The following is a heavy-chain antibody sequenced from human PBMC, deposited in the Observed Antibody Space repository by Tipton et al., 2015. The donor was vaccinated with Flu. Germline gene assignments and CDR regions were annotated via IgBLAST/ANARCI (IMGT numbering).Heavy chain of an antibody. CDR1: GYSISSGYY. CDR2: IYYSGST. D-gene: IGHD3-10*01. Sequence: TLSLTCTVSGYSISSGYYWGWIRQPPGKGLEWIGSIYYSGSTYYNPSLKSRVTISVDTSKNQFSLKLSSVTAADTAVYYCAREAYGSGSYEFWFDPWGQGTLVTVSS. J-gene: IGHJ5*02. V-gene: IGHV4-38-2*02. CDR3: AREAYGSGSYEFWFDP.